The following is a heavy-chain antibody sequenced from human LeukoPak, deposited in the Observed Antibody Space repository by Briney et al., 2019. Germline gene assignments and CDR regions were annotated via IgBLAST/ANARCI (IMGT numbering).Heavy chain of an antibody. J-gene: IGHJ4*02. D-gene: IGHD3-9*01. CDR1: GFTFSSYG. CDR2: IRYDGSNK. CDR3: AKDRGYDILTGYISYFDY. V-gene: IGHV3-30*02. Sequence: PGGSLRLSCAASGFTFSSYGMHWVRQAPGKGLEWVAFIRYDGSNKYCADSVKGRFTISRDNSKNTLYLQMNSLGAEDTAVYYCAKDRGYDILTGYISYFDYWGQGTLVTVSS.